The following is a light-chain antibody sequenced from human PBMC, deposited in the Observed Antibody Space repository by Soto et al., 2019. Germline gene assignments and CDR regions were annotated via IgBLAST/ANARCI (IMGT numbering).Light chain of an antibody. Sequence: EIVLTQSPGTLSLSPGERATLSCRASQSVNNNYLAWYQQKPGQAPRLLIYGASSRATGIPDRFSGSGSGTDFTLTISRLEPEDFAVYYCQQYDSSPWTFGQGTKVEIK. V-gene: IGKV3-20*01. CDR3: QQYDSSPWT. J-gene: IGKJ1*01. CDR2: GAS. CDR1: QSVNNNY.